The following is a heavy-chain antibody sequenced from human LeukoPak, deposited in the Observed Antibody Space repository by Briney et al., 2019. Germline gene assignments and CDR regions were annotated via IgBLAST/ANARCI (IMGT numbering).Heavy chain of an antibody. V-gene: IGHV4-34*01. J-gene: IGHJ5*02. CDR2: INHSGST. CDR3: ARAGYGDYGGWFDP. D-gene: IGHD4-17*01. Sequence: SETLSLTCAVYGGPFSGYYWSWIRQPPGKGLEWIGEINHSGSTNYNPSLKSRVTISVDTSKNQFSLKLSSVTAADTAVYYCARAGYGDYGGWFDPWGQGTLVTVSS. CDR1: GGPFSGYY.